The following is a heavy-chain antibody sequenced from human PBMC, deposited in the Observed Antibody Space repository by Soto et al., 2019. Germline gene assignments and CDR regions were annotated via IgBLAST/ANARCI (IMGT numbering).Heavy chain of an antibody. J-gene: IGHJ4*02. CDR1: VDSLNSGGYC. CDR3: ARGEFTFDF. V-gene: IGHV4-31*03. Sequence: PSETLSLTCIVSVDSLNSGGYCWSWIRQYSGRGLEWIGYLSYNGSTFYNPSLRSRVAISGDTSRNQFSLKLSHVTAADTAVYYCARGEFTFDFWGQGTPVTVSS. CDR2: LSYNGST.